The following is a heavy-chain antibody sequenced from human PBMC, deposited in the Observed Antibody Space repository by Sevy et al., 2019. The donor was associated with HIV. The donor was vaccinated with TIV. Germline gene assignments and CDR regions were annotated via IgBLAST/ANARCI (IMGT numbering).Heavy chain of an antibody. V-gene: IGHV3-30-3*01. CDR2: ISYDGSNK. CDR3: VRASIVGATGGDFDY. J-gene: IGHJ4*02. D-gene: IGHD1-26*01. Sequence: GESLKISCAASGFTFSSYAMHWVRQAPGKGLEWVAVISYDGSNKDYADSVKGRFTISRDNSKNTLYLQMNSLRAEDTAVYYCVRASIVGATGGDFDYWGQGTLVAVSS. CDR1: GFTFSSYA.